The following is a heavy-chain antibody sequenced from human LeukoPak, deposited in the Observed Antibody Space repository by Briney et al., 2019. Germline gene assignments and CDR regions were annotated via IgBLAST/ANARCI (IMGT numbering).Heavy chain of an antibody. CDR3: ARGLVHSCGGDCLVDY. J-gene: IGHJ4*02. D-gene: IGHD2-21*01. Sequence: SETLSLTCTVSGGSISSYYWSWIRQPPGKGLEWIGYIYYSGSTNYNPSLKSRVTISVDTSKNQFSLKLSSVTAADTAVYYCARGLVHSCGGDCLVDYWGQGTLVTVSS. V-gene: IGHV4-59*01. CDR1: GGSISSYY. CDR2: IYYSGST.